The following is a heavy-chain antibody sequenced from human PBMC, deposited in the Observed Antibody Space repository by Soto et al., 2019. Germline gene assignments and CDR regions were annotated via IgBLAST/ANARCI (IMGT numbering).Heavy chain of an antibody. CDR2: LYHIGGT. J-gene: IGHJ6*02. D-gene: IGHD2-2*01. CDR3: RSSTSCYDESCVDV. V-gene: IGHV4-38-2*01. Sequence: SETLSLTCAVSGYSISSGNYWAWIRQPPGRGLEWIGSLYHIGGTHYNTSLKSRVTISVDTSKNHFSLELSSVTAADTAIYYCRSSTSCYDESCVDVWGQGTMVTVSS. CDR1: GYSISSGNY.